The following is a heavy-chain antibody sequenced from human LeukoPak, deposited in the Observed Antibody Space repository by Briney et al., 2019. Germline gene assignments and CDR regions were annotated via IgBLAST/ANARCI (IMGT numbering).Heavy chain of an antibody. D-gene: IGHD3-9*01. V-gene: IGHV3-74*01. CDR3: LSGYYY. CDR1: GFTFNSYP. CDR2: INSDGSST. J-gene: IGHJ4*02. Sequence: EPGGSLRLSCAASGFTFNSYPMHWVRQAPGKGLVWVSRINSDGSSTSYADSVRGRFTISRDNAKNTLYLQMNSLRAEDTAVYYCLSGYYYWGQGTLVTVSS.